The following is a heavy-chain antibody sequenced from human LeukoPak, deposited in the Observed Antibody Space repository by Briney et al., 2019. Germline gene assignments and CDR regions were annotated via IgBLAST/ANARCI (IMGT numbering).Heavy chain of an antibody. J-gene: IGHJ4*02. CDR2: IHAGGSDP. CDR1: GFTFSSSP. D-gene: IGHD3-3*01. V-gene: IGHV3-23*01. CDR3: PKAGPPFLPFFY. Sequence: PGGSLRLSCAASGFTFSSSPMGWVRQAPGKGLEWVSSIHAGGSDPFYGDSVQGRFTISRDNSKDTLSLQLNSLRVEDTAVYFSPKAGPPFLPFFYCGQGTLVTVYS.